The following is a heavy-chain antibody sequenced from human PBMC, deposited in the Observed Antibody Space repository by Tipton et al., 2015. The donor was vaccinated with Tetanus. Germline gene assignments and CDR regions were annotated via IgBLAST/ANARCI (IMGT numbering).Heavy chain of an antibody. V-gene: IGHV1-2*02. J-gene: IGHJ6*02. CDR3: ARDRGDYIYYGMDV. D-gene: IGHD3-22*01. CDR2: IDPNSGGT. Sequence: QVQLVQSGAEVKKPGASVKVSCKASGYTFTGYYMYWVRQAPGQGLEWMVWIDPNSGGTVYAQKFQGRVTMTRDTPISTAYMELRSLRSDDTAVYYCARDRGDYIYYGMDVWGPGATVTVS. CDR1: GYTFTGYY.